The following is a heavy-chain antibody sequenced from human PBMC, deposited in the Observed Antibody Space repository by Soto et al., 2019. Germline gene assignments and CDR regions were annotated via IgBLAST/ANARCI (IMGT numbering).Heavy chain of an antibody. CDR1: GGTFSSYA. D-gene: IGHD3-10*01. Sequence: QVQLVQSGAEVKKPGSSVKVSCKASGGTFSSYAISWVRQAPGQGLEWMGWIRPYNGNKNYAQKFQGRVTMTTDTSTSTAYMEMRSLRSDDTAVYYCARDLDGSGSYYTDYWGQGSLVTVSS. V-gene: IGHV1-18*01. CDR3: ARDLDGSGSYYTDY. CDR2: IRPYNGNK. J-gene: IGHJ4*02.